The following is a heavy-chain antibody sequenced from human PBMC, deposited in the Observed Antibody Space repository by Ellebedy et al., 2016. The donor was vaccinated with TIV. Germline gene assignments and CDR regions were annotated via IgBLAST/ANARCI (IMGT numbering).Heavy chain of an antibody. D-gene: IGHD5-18*01. CDR2: ISARGGST. CDR1: GFTFSGYA. J-gene: IGHJ4*02. CDR3: AKDRRADVDTDTLTD. Sequence: PGGSLRLSCAASGFTFSGYAMSWVRQAPGKGLEWVSGISARGGSTYYADSVKGRFTISRDNSKNTLNLQMNSLRAEDTDVFYCAKDRRADVDTDTLTDWGQGTLVTVSS. V-gene: IGHV3-23*01.